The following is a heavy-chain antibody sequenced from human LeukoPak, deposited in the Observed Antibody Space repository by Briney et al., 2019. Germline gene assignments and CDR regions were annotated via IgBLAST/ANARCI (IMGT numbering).Heavy chain of an antibody. Sequence: ASVKVSCTASGYTFTSYGISWVRQAPGQGLEWMGWISAYNGNTNYAQKLQGRVTMTTDTSTSTAYMELRSLRSDDTAVYYCARDAYYHDSSGYYVGDEHYFDYWGQGNLVTVSS. CDR1: GYTFTSYG. CDR2: ISAYNGNT. D-gene: IGHD3-22*01. CDR3: ARDAYYHDSSGYYVGDEHYFDY. V-gene: IGHV1-18*01. J-gene: IGHJ4*02.